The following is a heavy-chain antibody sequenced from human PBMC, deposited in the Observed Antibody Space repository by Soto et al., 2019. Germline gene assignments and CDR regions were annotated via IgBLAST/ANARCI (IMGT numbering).Heavy chain of an antibody. D-gene: IGHD1-1*01. CDR2: MSHSGGT. CDR1: GGFVSSGSYY. J-gene: IGHJ3*02. V-gene: IGHV4-34*01. CDR3: ARGERGTVTTVVDAFDI. Sequence: QVQLQQWGAGLLKPSETLSLTCAVYGGFVSSGSYYWSWIRQPPGKRLEWIGEMSHSGGTHFNPSLKDRASRSVDTSKNQCSLKMSSVTAADTALYYCARGERGTVTTVVDAFDIWGPGTMVTVSS.